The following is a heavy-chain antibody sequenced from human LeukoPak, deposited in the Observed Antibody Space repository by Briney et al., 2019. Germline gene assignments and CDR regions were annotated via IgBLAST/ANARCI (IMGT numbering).Heavy chain of an antibody. D-gene: IGHD5-18*01. CDR2: IYYSGST. V-gene: IGHV4-39*01. CDR1: GGSISSSSYY. CDR3: ARQPSYGKFDY. Sequence: PSETLSLTCTVSGGSISSSSYYWGWIRQPPGKGLEWIGSIYYSGSTYYNPSLKSRVTISVDTSKNQFSLKLSSVTAADTAAYYCARQPSYGKFDYWGQGTLVTVSS. J-gene: IGHJ4*02.